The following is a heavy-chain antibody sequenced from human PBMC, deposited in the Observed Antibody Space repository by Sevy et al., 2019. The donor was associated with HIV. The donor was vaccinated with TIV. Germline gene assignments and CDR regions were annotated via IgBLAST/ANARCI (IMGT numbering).Heavy chain of an antibody. D-gene: IGHD2-2*03. CDR2: IWNDGRNR. V-gene: IGHV3-33*08. Sequence: GGSLRLSCAVSGLHFSGYAMHWVRQAPGKGLECVAVIWNDGRNRYYADSVKGRFTISRDNSRKILYLQMNSLGSEDTGVYYCASDMDVGVTSFDYWGQGTLVTVSS. J-gene: IGHJ4*02. CDR1: GLHFSGYA. CDR3: ASDMDVGVTSFDY.